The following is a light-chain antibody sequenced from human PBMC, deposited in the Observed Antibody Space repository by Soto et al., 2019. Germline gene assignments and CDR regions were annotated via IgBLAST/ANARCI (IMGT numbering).Light chain of an antibody. V-gene: IGLV2-23*02. Sequence: QSVLTQHASVSGSPGQSITISCTGSSFDVGSYNLVSWYQQHPGKAPKLMIYEVSKRPSGVSNRFSGSKSGNTASLTISGLQAEDEADYYCCSYAGSSTLFGTGTKVTVL. CDR1: SFDVGSYNL. CDR2: EVS. J-gene: IGLJ1*01. CDR3: CSYAGSSTL.